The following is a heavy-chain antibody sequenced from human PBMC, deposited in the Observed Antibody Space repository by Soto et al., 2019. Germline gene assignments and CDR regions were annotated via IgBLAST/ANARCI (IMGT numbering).Heavy chain of an antibody. D-gene: IGHD6-6*01. J-gene: IGHJ4*02. CDR2: INPNSGGT. CDR3: ARAIIAARPNFDY. Sequence: ASVKVSCKASGYTFTGYYMHWVRQAPGQGLEWMGWINPNSGGTNYAQKFQGRVTMTRDTSISTAYMELSRLRPDDTAVYYCARAIIAARPNFDYWGQGTLVTVSS. V-gene: IGHV1-2*02. CDR1: GYTFTGYY.